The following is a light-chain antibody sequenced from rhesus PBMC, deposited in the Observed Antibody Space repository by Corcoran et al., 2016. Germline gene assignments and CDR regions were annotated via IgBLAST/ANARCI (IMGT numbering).Light chain of an antibody. V-gene: IGLV2-23*01. CDR2: DVS. CDR1: SSDIGGYKY. Sequence: QAGLTQPPSASGSPGQSVTISCTGTSSDIGGYKYVSWYQQHPGKAPKVMIYDVSKRPSGVSDRFSGSKSGNTASLTISGLQTEDEADYYCSSYAGNKTYIFGAGTRLTVL. CDR3: SSYAGNKTYI. J-gene: IGLJ1*01.